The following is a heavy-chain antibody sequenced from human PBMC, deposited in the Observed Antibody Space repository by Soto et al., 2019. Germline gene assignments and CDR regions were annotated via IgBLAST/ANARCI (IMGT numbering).Heavy chain of an antibody. J-gene: IGHJ5*02. Sequence: SETLSLTWTVSGGSISSGGCCWIWIRQNPGKGLEWIGYIYYSGSTYYNPSLKSRVTISVDTSKNQFSLKLSSVTAADTAVYYCARGPPGGAVAGTNWFDPWGQGTLVTVSS. D-gene: IGHD6-19*01. CDR1: GGSISSGGCC. CDR2: IYYSGST. V-gene: IGHV4-31*02. CDR3: ARGPPGGAVAGTNWFDP.